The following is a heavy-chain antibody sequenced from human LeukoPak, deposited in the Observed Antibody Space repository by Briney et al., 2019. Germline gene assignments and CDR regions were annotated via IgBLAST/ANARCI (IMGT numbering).Heavy chain of an antibody. V-gene: IGHV3-48*01. CDR2: INSGSAII. D-gene: IGHD1-1*01. CDR1: GFTFSGYS. J-gene: IGHJ4*02. Sequence: GGSLRLSCADSGFTFSGYSMNWVRQAPGEGLEWVAYINSGSAIITYADSVKGRFTVSRDNARSSLYLQMNSLRAGDTAVYYCARDLNWAFDYWGQGTLVTVSS. CDR3: ARDLNWAFDY.